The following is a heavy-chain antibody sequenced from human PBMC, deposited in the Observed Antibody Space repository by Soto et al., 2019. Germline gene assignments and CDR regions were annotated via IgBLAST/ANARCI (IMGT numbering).Heavy chain of an antibody. CDR3: ATSAAVTGGVFDQ. CDR2: IKSRALGETT. Sequence: VQLVESGGASVETWGTLRLTCAASGFTFSNAWMTWDRQAPGKGLEWVGRIKSRALGETTDYAAPVKGRFTISRDDSENTLSLQLNSLKTEGTAVYYCATSAAVTGGVFDQWGQGTLVTVSS. D-gene: IGHD2-21*02. J-gene: IGHJ4*02. CDR1: GFTFSNAW. V-gene: IGHV3-15*02.